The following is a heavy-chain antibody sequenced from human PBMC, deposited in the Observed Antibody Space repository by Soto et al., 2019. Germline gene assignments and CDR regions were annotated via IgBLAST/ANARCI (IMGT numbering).Heavy chain of an antibody. CDR1: GFTFSSYA. V-gene: IGHV3-23*01. CDR3: ARALALGDFDYWYFDL. J-gene: IGHJ2*01. D-gene: IGHD4-17*01. CDR2: ISGSGGST. Sequence: EVQLLESGGGLVQPGGSLRLSCAASGFTFSSYAMSWVRQAPGKGLEWVSAISGSGGSTYYADSVKGRFTISRDNSKNTLYLQMNSLRAEDTAVYYCARALALGDFDYWYFDLWGRGTLVTVSS.